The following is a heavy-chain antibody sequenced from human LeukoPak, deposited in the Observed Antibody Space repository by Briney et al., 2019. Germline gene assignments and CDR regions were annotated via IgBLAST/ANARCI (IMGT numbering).Heavy chain of an antibody. CDR2: INHSGST. Sequence: SETLSLTCAVYGGSFSGYYWSWIRQPPGKGLEWIGEINHSGSTNYNPSLKSRVTISVDTSKNQFSLKLSSVTAADTAVYYCARFCGNGGKGVDYWGQGTLVTVSS. CDR3: ARFCGNGGKGVDY. V-gene: IGHV4-34*01. D-gene: IGHD5-12*01. J-gene: IGHJ4*02. CDR1: GGSFSGYY.